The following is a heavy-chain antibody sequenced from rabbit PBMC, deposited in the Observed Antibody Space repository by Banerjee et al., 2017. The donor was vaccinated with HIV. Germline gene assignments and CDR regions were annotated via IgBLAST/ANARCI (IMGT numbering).Heavy chain of an antibody. CDR1: GFSFSSGHD. Sequence: QSLEESGGGLVKPGASLTLTCKASGFSFSSGHDMSWVRQAPGKGLEWIGYIDPLFGNTYYASWVNGRFTISSHNAQNTLYLQLTSLTVADTATYFCARDRGDWGYYFNLWGQGTLVTVS. D-gene: IGHD4-1*01. CDR3: ARDRGDWGYYFNL. J-gene: IGHJ4*01. V-gene: IGHV1S40*01. CDR2: IDPLFGNT.